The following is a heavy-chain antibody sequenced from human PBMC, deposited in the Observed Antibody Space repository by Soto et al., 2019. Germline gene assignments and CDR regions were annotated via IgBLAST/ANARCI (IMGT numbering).Heavy chain of an antibody. CDR1: GGSISSYY. V-gene: IGHV4-59*01. Sequence: SETLSLTCTVSGGSISSYYWSWIRQPPGKGLEWIGYIYYSGSTNYNPSLKSRVTISIDMSKNQFSLRLSSVTAADTALYYCARTTAVPNTLRSRYFFDFWGQGTLVTVSS. J-gene: IGHJ4*02. CDR3: ARTTAVPNTLRSRYFFDF. CDR2: IYYSGST. D-gene: IGHD3-9*01.